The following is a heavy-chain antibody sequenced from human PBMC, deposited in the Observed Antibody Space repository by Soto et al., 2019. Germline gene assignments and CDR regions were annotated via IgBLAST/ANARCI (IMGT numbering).Heavy chain of an antibody. Sequence: AVGSLRLSCAASGFTFSDYYMSWIRQAPGKGLEWVSYISSSGSTIYYADSVKGRFTISRDNAKNSLYLQMNSLRAEDTAVYYCAREPPSYYYDSSGYYVVWGQGTMVTVSS. D-gene: IGHD3-22*01. CDR2: ISSSGSTI. CDR3: AREPPSYYYDSSGYYVV. V-gene: IGHV3-11*01. J-gene: IGHJ3*01. CDR1: GFTFSDYY.